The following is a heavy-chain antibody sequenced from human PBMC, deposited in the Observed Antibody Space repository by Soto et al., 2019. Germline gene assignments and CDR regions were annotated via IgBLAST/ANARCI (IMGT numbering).Heavy chain of an antibody. J-gene: IGHJ4*02. CDR3: ARGRGSWSPTFDY. V-gene: IGHV4-34*01. CDR2: IKHSGRT. D-gene: IGHD3-10*01. CDR1: GGSFSTYY. Sequence: QVQLQQWGAGQLKPSETVSLTCAVYGGSFSTYYWSWIRQPPGKGLEWIGEIKHSGRTNYNPSLTGRGTISVDASKTHCSLKLSSVTAGDTVVYYCARGRGSWSPTFDYWGQVTLVTVSS.